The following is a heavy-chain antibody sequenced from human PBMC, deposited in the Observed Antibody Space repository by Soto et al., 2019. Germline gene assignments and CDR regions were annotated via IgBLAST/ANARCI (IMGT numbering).Heavy chain of an antibody. CDR2: INAGNGNT. J-gene: IGHJ4*02. D-gene: IGHD2-15*01. CDR3: ARGPGGPDGPGDY. Sequence: QVQLVQSGAEVKKPGASVKVSCKASGYTFTSYAMHWVRQAPGQRLEWMGWINAGNGNTKYSQKFQGSVTITRDTSASTAYMELSSLRSEDTAVYYCARGPGGPDGPGDYWVQGTLVTVSS. CDR1: GYTFTSYA. V-gene: IGHV1-3*01.